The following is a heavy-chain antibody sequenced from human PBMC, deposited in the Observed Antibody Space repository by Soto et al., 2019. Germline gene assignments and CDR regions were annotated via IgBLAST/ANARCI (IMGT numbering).Heavy chain of an antibody. CDR2: ISTDGSST. V-gene: IGHV3-74*01. Sequence: EVQLVESGGGLVQPGGSLRLSCAASEFIFSTYWMHWVRQAPGKGLVWVSRISTDGSSTTYADSAKGRFTISRDNAKNTLYLQMNSLRAEDTAVYYCARDKGGGSYWALDYWGQGTLVTVSS. CDR1: EFIFSTYW. J-gene: IGHJ4*02. D-gene: IGHD1-26*01. CDR3: ARDKGGGSYWALDY.